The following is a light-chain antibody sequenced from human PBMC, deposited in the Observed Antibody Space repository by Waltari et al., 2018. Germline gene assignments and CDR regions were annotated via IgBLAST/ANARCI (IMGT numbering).Light chain of an antibody. V-gene: IGLV2-23*01. CDR1: TNDVGNYNL. CDR3: CSYAGTYTYV. J-gene: IGLJ1*01. CDR2: EAI. Sequence: QSALTQPASVSGSPGQSITITCTGTTNDVGNYNLVSWFQQHPGRPPQLLIFEAIKRPSGVSDRFSASKSGNTASLTISRLQAEDEADYYCCSYAGTYTYVFGTGTKVTVL.